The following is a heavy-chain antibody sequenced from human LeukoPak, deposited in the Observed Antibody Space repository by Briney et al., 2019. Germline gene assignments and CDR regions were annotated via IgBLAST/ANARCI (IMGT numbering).Heavy chain of an antibody. CDR1: GCTFTSYD. CDR3: ARQCSSTSCPPLNYYYYGMDV. Sequence: GASVKVSCKGSGCTFTSYDINWVRQPTGQGLEWMGWMNPNRGNTGYAPKFQGRVTMNRNTSISTDYMELSSLRSEDTAVYYCARQCSSTSCPPLNYYYYGMDVWGQGTTVTVS. J-gene: IGHJ6*02. V-gene: IGHV1-8*01. CDR2: MNPNRGNT. D-gene: IGHD2-2*01.